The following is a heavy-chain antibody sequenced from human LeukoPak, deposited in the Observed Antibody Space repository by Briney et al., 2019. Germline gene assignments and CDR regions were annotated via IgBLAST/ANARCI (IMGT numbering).Heavy chain of an antibody. V-gene: IGHV3-21*01. J-gene: IGHJ2*01. D-gene: IGHD4-17*01. CDR2: ISSSSSYI. CDR1: GFTFSSYS. CDR3: ARDYQDYGDYSWYFDL. Sequence: PGGSLRLSCAASGFTFSSYSMNWVRQAPGKGLEWVSSISSSSSYIYYADSVKGRFTISRDNAKNSLYLQMNSLRAEDTAVYYCARDYQDYGDYSWYFDLWGRGTLVTVSS.